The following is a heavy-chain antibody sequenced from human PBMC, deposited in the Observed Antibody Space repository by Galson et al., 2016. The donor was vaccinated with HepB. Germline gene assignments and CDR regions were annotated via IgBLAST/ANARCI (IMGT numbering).Heavy chain of an antibody. Sequence: SLRLSCAASGFIFSTYSMNWVRQAPGKGLEWVSSISSGSAYRYYADSVKGRFTISRDNAKKSLYLQMNSLKAEDTAVYYCARQAFTNWNPFDYWGQGTLVTVSS. CDR2: ISSGSAYR. CDR1: GFIFSTYS. J-gene: IGHJ4*02. D-gene: IGHD1-1*01. CDR3: ARQAFTNWNPFDY. V-gene: IGHV3-21*01.